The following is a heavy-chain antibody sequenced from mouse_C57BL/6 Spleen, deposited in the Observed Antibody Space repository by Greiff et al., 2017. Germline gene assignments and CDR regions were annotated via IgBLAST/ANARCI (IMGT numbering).Heavy chain of an antibody. Sequence: QVQLQQSGAELMKPGASVKLSCKATGYTFTGYWIEWVKQRPGHGLAWSGGILPGSGGTNYNGKFKGKGTFTADTSSNTAYMQLSSLTTEDSAIYFCARYWFAYWGHGALVTVSA. CDR2: ILPGSGGT. V-gene: IGHV1-9*01. CDR1: GYTFTGYW. CDR3: ARYWFAY. J-gene: IGHJ3*01.